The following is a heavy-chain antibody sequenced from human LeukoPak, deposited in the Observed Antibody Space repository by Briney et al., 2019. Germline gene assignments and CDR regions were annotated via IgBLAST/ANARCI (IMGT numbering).Heavy chain of an antibody. CDR1: GFTFSSYA. V-gene: IGHV3-30*04. Sequence: GGSLRLSGAASGFTFSSYAMHWVRQAPGKGLEWVGVISYDGSNKYYADSVKCRFTISRDNAKNSLYLQMNSLRAEDTAVYYCAELGITMIGGVWGKGTTVTISS. J-gene: IGHJ6*04. D-gene: IGHD3-10*02. CDR3: AELGITMIGGV. CDR2: ISYDGSNK.